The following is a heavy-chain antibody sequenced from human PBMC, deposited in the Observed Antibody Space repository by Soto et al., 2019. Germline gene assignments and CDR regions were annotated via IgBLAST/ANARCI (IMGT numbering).Heavy chain of an antibody. CDR1: GGSMSSYY. D-gene: IGHD3-10*01. Sequence: SETLSLTCTVSGGSMSSYYWSWVRQPPGKGLEWIGYIYYSGSTNYNPSLKSRVTILVDTSKNQFSLNLSTVTAADTAVYYCARQGRGSSLTADYWGQGTLVT. CDR2: IYYSGST. V-gene: IGHV4-59*08. J-gene: IGHJ4*02. CDR3: ARQGRGSSLTADY.